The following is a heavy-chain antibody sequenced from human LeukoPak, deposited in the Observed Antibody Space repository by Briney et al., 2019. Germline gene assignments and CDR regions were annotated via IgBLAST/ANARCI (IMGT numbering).Heavy chain of an antibody. J-gene: IGHJ4*02. Sequence: GGSLRLSCAASGFTFSSYAMHWVRQAPGKGLEWVGVISYDGRNKYYQDSVKGRFTISRDNSKNTLYLQMNGLRAEDTAVYYCARSYDWAIFQYGGQGTLVTVSS. CDR3: ARSYDWAIFQY. CDR2: ISYDGRNK. V-gene: IGHV3-30*14. D-gene: IGHD3-9*01. CDR1: GFTFSSYA.